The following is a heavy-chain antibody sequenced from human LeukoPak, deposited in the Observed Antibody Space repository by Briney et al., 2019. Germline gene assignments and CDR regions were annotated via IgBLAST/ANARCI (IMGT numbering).Heavy chain of an antibody. J-gene: IGHJ6*03. CDR1: GFTFSSYG. V-gene: IGHV3-30*19. CDR3: ARSRAARPFYYYYMDV. CDR2: ISYDGSNK. Sequence: GGSLRLSCAASGFTFSSYGMHWVRQAPGKGLEWVAVISYDGSNKYYADSVKGRFTISRDNSKNTLYLQMNSLRAEDTAVYYCARSRAARPFYYYYMDVWGKGTTVTVSS. D-gene: IGHD6-6*01.